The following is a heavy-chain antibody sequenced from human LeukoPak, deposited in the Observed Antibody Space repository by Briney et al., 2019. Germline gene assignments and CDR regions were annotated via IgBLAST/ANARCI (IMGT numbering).Heavy chain of an antibody. CDR3: ARDPSYCSSNICYGGLEH. CDR2: ISGSGNTI. V-gene: IGHV3-48*02. J-gene: IGHJ1*01. Sequence: GGSLRLSCAASGFTFSSYSMNWGSEAPGKGLEWVSYISGSGNTIYYADSVRGRFTMSRDNAKNSLYLQMNSLSDEDTAIYYCARDPSYCSSNICYGGLEHWGQGTLVTVSS. CDR1: GFTFSSYS. D-gene: IGHD2-2*01.